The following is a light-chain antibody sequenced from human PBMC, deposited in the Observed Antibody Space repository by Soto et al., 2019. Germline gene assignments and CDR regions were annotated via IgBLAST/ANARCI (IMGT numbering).Light chain of an antibody. Sequence: DIHMTQSPSSLSASVGDRVPITCRAIQGISKYVAWYQQKPGKVTTLLIYAASTLQSGVPSGFSGSGSGTDFSLTISILQHEYVATYYHQKYNCAPYTFGQGTKLEIK. V-gene: IGKV1-27*01. J-gene: IGKJ2*01. CDR3: QKYNCAPYT. CDR1: QGISKY. CDR2: AAS.